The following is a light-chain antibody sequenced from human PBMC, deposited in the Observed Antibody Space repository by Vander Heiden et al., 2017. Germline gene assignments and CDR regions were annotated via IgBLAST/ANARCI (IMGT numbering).Light chain of an antibody. CDR2: GNI. Sequence: QSVLTQPPSMSAAPGQKVTISCPGSNSNIGNNFVSWYQQLPGTAPKLLIYGNIKRPSGIPDRFSGSKSGTSATLGITGLQTGDEADYYCGTWDTNLSGWVFGGGTKLTVL. CDR3: GTWDTNLSGWV. J-gene: IGLJ3*02. CDR1: NSNIGNNF. V-gene: IGLV1-51*02.